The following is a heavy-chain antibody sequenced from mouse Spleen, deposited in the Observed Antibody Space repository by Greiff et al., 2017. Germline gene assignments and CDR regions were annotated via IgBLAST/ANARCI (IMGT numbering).Heavy chain of an antibody. V-gene: IGHV14-3*01. Sequence: VQLKESVAELVRPGASVKLSCTASGFNINNTYMHWVKQRPEQGLEWIGRIDPANGNTKYAPKFQGKATITADTSSNTAYLQLSSLTSEDTAIYYCANDAYYGSSYLFAYWGQGTLVTVSA. J-gene: IGHJ3*01. D-gene: IGHD1-1*01. CDR1: GFNINNTY. CDR3: ANDAYYGSSYLFAY. CDR2: IDPANGNT.